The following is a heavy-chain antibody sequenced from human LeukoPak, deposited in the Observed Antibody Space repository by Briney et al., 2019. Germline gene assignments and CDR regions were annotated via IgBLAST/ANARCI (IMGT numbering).Heavy chain of an antibody. J-gene: IGHJ4*02. D-gene: IGHD6-13*01. V-gene: IGHV3-21*01. CDR1: GFTFSSYA. CDR3: AREGAAAAPY. Sequence: GGSLRLSCAASGFTFSSYAMSWVRQAPGKGLEWVSAISSSSSYIYYADSVKGRFTISRDNARNSLYLQMNSLRAEDTAMYYCAREGAAAAPYWGQGTLVTVSS. CDR2: ISSSSSYI.